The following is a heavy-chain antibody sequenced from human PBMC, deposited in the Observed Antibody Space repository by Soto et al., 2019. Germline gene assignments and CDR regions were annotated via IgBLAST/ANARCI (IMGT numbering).Heavy chain of an antibody. CDR3: AKERFTMVRGVDIYFDY. D-gene: IGHD3-10*01. Sequence: EVQLLESGGGLVQPGGSLRLSCAASGFTFSSYAMSWVRQAPGKGLEWVSAISGSGGSTYYADSVKGRFTISRDNSKNTLYLQMNSLRAEDTAVYYCAKERFTMVRGVDIYFDYWGQGTLVTVSS. CDR2: ISGSGGST. J-gene: IGHJ4*02. V-gene: IGHV3-23*01. CDR1: GFTFSSYA.